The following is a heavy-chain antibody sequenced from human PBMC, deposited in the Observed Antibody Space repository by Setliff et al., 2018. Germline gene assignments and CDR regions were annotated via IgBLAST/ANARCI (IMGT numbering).Heavy chain of an antibody. V-gene: IGHV1-69*05. D-gene: IGHD6-19*01. J-gene: IGHJ4*02. CDR2: TIPIFGTT. CDR3: ARGNSRSSVWYVVPHFDY. CDR1: GGTFSSYG. Sequence: SVKVSCKASGGTFSSYGISWVRQAPGQGLEWMGGTIPIFGTTDYAQKFRGRVTIITDESTSTAFMQLSSLRSEDPAVYYCARGNSRSSVWYVVPHFDYWGQGTLVTVSS.